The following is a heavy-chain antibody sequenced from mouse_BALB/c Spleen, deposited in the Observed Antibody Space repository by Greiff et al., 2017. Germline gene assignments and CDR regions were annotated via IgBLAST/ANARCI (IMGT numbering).Heavy chain of an antibody. CDR2: ISNLAYSI. CDR1: GFTFSDYG. V-gene: IGHV5-15*02. Sequence: EVQLVESGGGLVQPGGSRKLSCAAFGFTFSDYGMAWVRQAPGKGPEWVAFISNLAYSIYYADTVTGRFTISRENAKNTLYLEMSSLRSEDTAMYYCARDQRSYWYFDVWGAGTTVTVSS. J-gene: IGHJ1*01. CDR3: ARDQRSYWYFDV.